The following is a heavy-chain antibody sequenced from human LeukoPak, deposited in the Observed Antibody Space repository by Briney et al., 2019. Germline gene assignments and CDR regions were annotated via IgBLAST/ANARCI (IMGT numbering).Heavy chain of an antibody. J-gene: IGHJ3*02. CDR3: ARSLGCGLFDAFDI. D-gene: IGHD2-21*01. Sequence: GGSLRLSCAASGFTFSSYAMSWVRQAPGKGLEWVSAISGSGGSTYYADSVKGRFTISRDNSKNTLYLQINSMRAEDTAVYYCARSLGCGLFDAFDIWGQVTMVTVSS. CDR1: GFTFSSYA. V-gene: IGHV3-23*01. CDR2: ISGSGGST.